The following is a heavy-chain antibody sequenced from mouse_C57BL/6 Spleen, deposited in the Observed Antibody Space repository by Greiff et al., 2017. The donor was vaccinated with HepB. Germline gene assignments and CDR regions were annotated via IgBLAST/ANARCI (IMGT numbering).Heavy chain of an antibody. D-gene: IGHD2-4*01. Sequence: VQLQQSGPELVKPGASVKISCKASGYTFTDYYMNWVKQSHGKSLEWIGDINPNNGGTSYNQKFKGKATLTVDKSSSTAYMELRSLTSEDSAVYYCARGLYDYPSFAYWGQGTLVTVSA. CDR2: INPNNGGT. CDR3: ARGLYDYPSFAY. J-gene: IGHJ3*01. CDR1: GYTFTDYY. V-gene: IGHV1-26*01.